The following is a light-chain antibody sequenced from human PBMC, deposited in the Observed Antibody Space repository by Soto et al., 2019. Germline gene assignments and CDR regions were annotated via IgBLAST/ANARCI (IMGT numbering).Light chain of an antibody. Sequence: DIVMTQSPDSLAVALGERATINCKSSQSVLYSPNNKNYLSWYQQKAGQSPRLLIYWASARESGVPARFSGRSSGTDFTLTIDSPQAEDVAVYYCQQHYSPPWTFGQGTKVEV. CDR3: QQHYSPPWT. J-gene: IGKJ1*01. V-gene: IGKV4-1*01. CDR1: QSVLYSPNNKNY. CDR2: WAS.